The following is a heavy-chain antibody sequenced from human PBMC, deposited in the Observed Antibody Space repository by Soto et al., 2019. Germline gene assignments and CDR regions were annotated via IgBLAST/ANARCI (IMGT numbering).Heavy chain of an antibody. D-gene: IGHD3-22*01. Sequence: EVQLVESGGGLVQPGGSLRLYCAGSGFTLSDHYIDWVRQAPGKGLEWVGRSRDKPQGYSTAYAASVKGRFTTSRDESKNSAYLQMNSLKTEDMAVYYCVRATYFSDSSGYTRCLDYWGQGTLVTVSS. CDR3: VRATYFSDSSGYTRCLDY. CDR1: GFTLSDHY. V-gene: IGHV3-72*01. J-gene: IGHJ4*02. CDR2: SRDKPQGYST.